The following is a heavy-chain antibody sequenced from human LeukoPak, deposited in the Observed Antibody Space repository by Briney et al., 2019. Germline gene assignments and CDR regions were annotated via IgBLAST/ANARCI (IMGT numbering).Heavy chain of an antibody. CDR1: GFTFSTYA. CDR3: ATPLIYCSSTSCYGGTTEDYYYGMDV. J-gene: IGHJ6*02. CDR2: ISGSGGST. D-gene: IGHD2-2*01. Sequence: PGGSLRLSCAASGFTFSTYAVNWVRQAPGKGLEWVSAISGSGGSTYYADSVKGRFTISRDNSKNTLYLQMNSLRAEDTAVYYCATPLIYCSSTSCYGGTTEDYYYGMDVWGQGTTVTVSS. V-gene: IGHV3-23*01.